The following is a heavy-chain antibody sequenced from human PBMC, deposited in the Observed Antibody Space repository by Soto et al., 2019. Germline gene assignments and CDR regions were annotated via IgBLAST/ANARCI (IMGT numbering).Heavy chain of an antibody. J-gene: IGHJ3*02. V-gene: IGHV3-33*01. CDR2: IWYDGSNK. CDR3: ARPNTDFWSGYYAFDI. D-gene: IGHD3-3*01. CDR1: GFTFSSYG. Sequence: GGSLRLSCAASGFTFSSYGMHWVRGAPGKGLGWGAVIWYDGSNKYYADSVKGRFTISRDNSKNTLYLQMNSLRAEDTAVYYGARPNTDFWSGYYAFDIWGQGPMVTVSS.